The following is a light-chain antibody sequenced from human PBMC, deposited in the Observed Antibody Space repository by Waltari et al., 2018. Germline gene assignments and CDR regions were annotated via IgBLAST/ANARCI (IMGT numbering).Light chain of an antibody. CDR1: QIVCTN. J-gene: IGKJ2*03. Sequence: EIVMTQSPATLSVSPRESAALSCRASQIVCTNLAWYQQKPGQAPRLLIYAASTRASGIPARFRGSGSGTVFTLTISSLQSEDFAVYYCQQYNTWPRSFGQGTRLDLK. V-gene: IGKV3-15*01. CDR2: AAS. CDR3: QQYNTWPRS.